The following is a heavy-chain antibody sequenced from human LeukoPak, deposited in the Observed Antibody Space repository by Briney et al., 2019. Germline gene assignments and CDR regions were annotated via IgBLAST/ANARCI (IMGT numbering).Heavy chain of an antibody. V-gene: IGHV4-34*01. CDR2: INHSGST. CDR3: ARGGDRSGWYDPSDY. CDR1: GGSFSGYY. D-gene: IGHD6-19*01. Sequence: SETLSLTCAVYGGSFSGYYWSWIRQPPGKGLEWIGEINHSGSTNYNPSLKSRVTISVDTSKNQFSLKLSSVTAADTAVYYCARGGDRSGWYDPSDYWGQGTLVTVSS. J-gene: IGHJ4*02.